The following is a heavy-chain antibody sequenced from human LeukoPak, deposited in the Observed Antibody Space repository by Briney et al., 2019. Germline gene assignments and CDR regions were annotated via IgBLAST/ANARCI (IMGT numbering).Heavy chain of an antibody. CDR3: ARLSYYDTSGYYGFDY. V-gene: IGHV5-51*01. J-gene: IGHJ4*02. Sequence: GESLKISCKGSGYSFTSYWISWVRQMPGKGLEWMGIIYPGDSDTRSSPSFQGQVTISADKSISTAYLQWSSLQASDTAIYYCARLSYYDTSGYYGFDYWGQGTLVTVSS. CDR2: IYPGDSDT. D-gene: IGHD3-22*01. CDR1: GYSFTSYW.